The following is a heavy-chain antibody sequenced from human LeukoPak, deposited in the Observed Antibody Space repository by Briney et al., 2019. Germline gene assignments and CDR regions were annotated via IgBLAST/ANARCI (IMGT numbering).Heavy chain of an antibody. Sequence: SETLSLTCTVSGGSISSYYWSWIRQPAGKGLEWIGRIYTSGSTNYNPSLKSRVTMSVDTSKNQFSLKLSSVTAADTAVYYCARIRKSYYYGSGSYSPAYYYYMDVWGKGTTVTIPS. CDR3: ARIRKSYYYGSGSYSPAYYYYMDV. D-gene: IGHD3-10*01. V-gene: IGHV4-4*07. CDR2: IYTSGST. CDR1: GGSISSYY. J-gene: IGHJ6*03.